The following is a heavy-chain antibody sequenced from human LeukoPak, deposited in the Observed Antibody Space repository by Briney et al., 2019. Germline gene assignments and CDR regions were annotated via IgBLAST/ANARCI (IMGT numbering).Heavy chain of an antibody. V-gene: IGHV1-18*01. CDR1: GYTFTSYG. D-gene: IGHD1-26*01. CDR2: ISAYNGNT. CDR3: ARERTMRNPSGYTVGGGSWYFDL. Sequence: ASVKVSCKASGYTFTSYGISWVRQAPGQGLEWMGWISAYNGNTNYAQKLQGRVAMTTDTSTSTAYMELRSLRSDDTAVYYCARERTMRNPSGYTVGGGSWYFDLWGRGTLVTVSS. J-gene: IGHJ2*01.